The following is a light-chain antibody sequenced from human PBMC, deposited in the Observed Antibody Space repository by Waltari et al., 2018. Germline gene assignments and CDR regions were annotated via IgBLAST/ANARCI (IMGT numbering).Light chain of an antibody. CDR1: SSDVGGYNY. Sequence: QSALTQPASVSGSPGQSITISCTGTSSDVGGYNYVSWYPQHPGKAPKLMIYEVSNRPSGVSNRFSGSKSGNTASLTISGLQAEDEADYYCCSYAGSSFVVFGGGTKLTVL. CDR3: CSYAGSSFVV. J-gene: IGLJ2*01. V-gene: IGLV2-14*01. CDR2: EVS.